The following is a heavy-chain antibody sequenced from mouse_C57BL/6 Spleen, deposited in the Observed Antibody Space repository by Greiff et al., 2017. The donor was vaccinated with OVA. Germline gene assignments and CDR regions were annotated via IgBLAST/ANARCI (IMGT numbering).Heavy chain of an antibody. D-gene: IGHD1-1*01. CDR3: ARNRYGSSFYWYCDV. CDR2: IWTGGGT. V-gene: IGHV2-9-1*01. Sequence: VQRVESGPGLVAPSQSLSITCTVSGFSLTSYAISWVRQPPGKGLEWLGVIWTGGGTNYNSALKSRLSISKDNSKSQVFLKMNSLQTDDTARYYCARNRYGSSFYWYCDVWGTGTTVTVSS. J-gene: IGHJ1*03. CDR1: GFSLTSYA.